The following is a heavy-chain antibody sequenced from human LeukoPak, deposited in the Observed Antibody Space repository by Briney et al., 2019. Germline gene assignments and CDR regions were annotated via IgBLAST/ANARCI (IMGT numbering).Heavy chain of an antibody. CDR3: ARATDYYGSGSYLPLYYFYGMDV. V-gene: IGHV3-30*04. J-gene: IGHJ6*04. D-gene: IGHD3-10*01. CDR2: ISYDGSDE. Sequence: PGRSLRLSCAASGFTLNRHAMHWPRQSPGKGLKWVAIISYDGSDEYIADSVKGRFSISRDNSRNTLDLQMNSLTTEDTALYYCARATDYYGSGSYLPLYYFYGMDVWGKGTAVIVSS. CDR1: GFTLNRHA.